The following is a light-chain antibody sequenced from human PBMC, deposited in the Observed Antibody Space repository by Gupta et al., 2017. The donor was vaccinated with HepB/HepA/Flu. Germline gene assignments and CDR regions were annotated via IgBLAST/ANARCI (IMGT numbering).Light chain of an antibody. CDR2: DDS. CDR1: NIGSKN. CDR3: QVWDTSSDQGV. Sequence: SYVLSQPPSVAVAPGKTATITCAGNNIGSKNVHWYQQKPGEAPAVLVYDDSNRPSGIPERFSGSNTGNMATLTISRVEAGDEADYYCQVWDTSSDQGVFGGGTKVTVL. J-gene: IGLJ3*02. V-gene: IGLV3-21*03.